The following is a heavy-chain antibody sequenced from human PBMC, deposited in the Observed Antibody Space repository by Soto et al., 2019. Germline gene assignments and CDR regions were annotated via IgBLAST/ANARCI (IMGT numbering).Heavy chain of an antibody. CDR2: ISGGGGVT. CDR3: AKDRQFRSYYESAGHYND. D-gene: IGHD3-22*01. V-gene: IGHV3-23*01. CDR1: GFTFRNQD. J-gene: IGHJ4*02. Sequence: EVQLLESGGGLVQPGGSLRLTCVGSGFTFRNQDMRWVRQAPGKGLEWVSGISGGGGVTYYADSVKGRFTISRDNSKNTLYLQMNNLRDNDTAVYYCAKDRQFRSYYESAGHYNDWGQGTLVTVSS.